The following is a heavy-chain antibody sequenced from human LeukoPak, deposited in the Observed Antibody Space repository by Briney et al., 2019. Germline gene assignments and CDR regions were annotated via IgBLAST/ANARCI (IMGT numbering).Heavy chain of an antibody. J-gene: IGHJ5*02. Sequence: SETLSLTCTVSGGSISSSNYYWGWIRQPPGKGLEWIGSIYYSGSTYYNPSLKSRVTISVDTSKNQFSLKLSSVTAADTAVYYCASVVPAAKWDWFDPWGQGTLVTVSS. CDR2: IYYSGST. CDR1: GGSISSSNYY. V-gene: IGHV4-39*01. D-gene: IGHD2-2*01. CDR3: ASVVPAAKWDWFDP.